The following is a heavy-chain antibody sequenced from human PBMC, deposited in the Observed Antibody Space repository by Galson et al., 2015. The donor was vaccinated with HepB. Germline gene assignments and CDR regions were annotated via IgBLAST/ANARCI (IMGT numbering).Heavy chain of an antibody. Sequence: SVKVSCKASGYTFTSYGISWVRQAPGQGLEWMGWISAYNGNTNYAQKLQGRVTMTTDTSTSTAYMELRSLRSDDTAVYYCARWSFEYYDSSGAATVAFDIWGQGTMVTVSS. J-gene: IGHJ3*02. CDR3: ARWSFEYYDSSGAATVAFDI. CDR2: ISAYNGNT. D-gene: IGHD3-22*01. CDR1: GYTFTSYG. V-gene: IGHV1-18*01.